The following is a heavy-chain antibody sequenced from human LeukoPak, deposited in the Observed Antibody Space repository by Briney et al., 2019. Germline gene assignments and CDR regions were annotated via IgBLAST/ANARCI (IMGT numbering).Heavy chain of an antibody. D-gene: IGHD2-15*01. V-gene: IGHV1-18*04. J-gene: IGHJ4*02. Sequence: ASVKVSCKASGYTFSGYYMHWVRQAPGQGLEWMGWISAYNGNTNYAQKLQGRVTMTTDTSTSTAYMELRSLRSDDTAVYYCARASRYCSGGSCYRYYFDYWGQGTLVTVSS. CDR1: GYTFSGYY. CDR3: ARASRYCSGGSCYRYYFDY. CDR2: ISAYNGNT.